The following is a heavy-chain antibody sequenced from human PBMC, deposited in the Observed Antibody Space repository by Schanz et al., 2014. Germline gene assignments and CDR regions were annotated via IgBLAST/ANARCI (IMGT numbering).Heavy chain of an antibody. Sequence: QVQLVESGGGLVKPGGSLRLSCGVSGFTASSHSMNWVRQAPGKGLEWVAVIWSDGTNEYYADSVKGRFTISRDNSKNTLYLQMKSLRPEDTAIYYCAKNQYDDVDLSSFYFDFWGQGTLVTVSS. CDR1: GFTASSHS. CDR3: AKNQYDDVDLSSFYFDF. V-gene: IGHV3-33*08. CDR2: IWSDGTNE. D-gene: IGHD3-10*02. J-gene: IGHJ4*02.